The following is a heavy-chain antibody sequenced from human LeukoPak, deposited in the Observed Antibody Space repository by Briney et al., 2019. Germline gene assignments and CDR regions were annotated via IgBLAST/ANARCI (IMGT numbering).Heavy chain of an antibody. J-gene: IGHJ4*02. CDR1: GFTFSSYA. CDR3: ATYVRGDFDY. CDR2: ISGGGGST. Sequence: GGSLRLSCATSGFTFSSYAMSWVRQAPGKGLEWVSTISGGGGSTWYADTVKGRFTISRDNSKNTLYLQLSSLRADDTAVYYCATYVRGDFDYWGQGTLVTVSS. V-gene: IGHV3-23*01. D-gene: IGHD3-10*02.